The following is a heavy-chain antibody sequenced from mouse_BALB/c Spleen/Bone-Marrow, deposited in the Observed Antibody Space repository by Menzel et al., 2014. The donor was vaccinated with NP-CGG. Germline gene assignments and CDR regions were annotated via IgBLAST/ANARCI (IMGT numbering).Heavy chain of an antibody. CDR1: GFDFSRYW. D-gene: IGHD1-1*01. CDR3: ARLDYYGYLNY. Sequence: EVKLMESGGGLVQPGGSLKLSCAASGFDFSRYWMSWVRPAPGKGLEWIGEINPDSSTINYTPSLKDKFIISRDNAKNTLYRRLNKVRSEDTALYYCARLDYYGYLNYWGQGTPLTVSS. J-gene: IGHJ2*01. CDR2: INPDSSTI. V-gene: IGHV4-1*02.